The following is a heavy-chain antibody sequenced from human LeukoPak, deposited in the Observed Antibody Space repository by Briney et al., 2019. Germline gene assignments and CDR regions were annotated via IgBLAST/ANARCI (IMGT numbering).Heavy chain of an antibody. J-gene: IGHJ3*01. Sequence: GGSLRLSCAASGFTFSSYEMNWVRQAPGKGLEWVSYISSSGSTIYYADSVKGRFTISRDNAKNSLYLQMNSLRAEDTAVYYCAELGITMIGGVWGQGTMVTVSS. V-gene: IGHV3-48*03. D-gene: IGHD3-10*02. CDR3: AELGITMIGGV. CDR2: ISSSGSTI. CDR1: GFTFSSYE.